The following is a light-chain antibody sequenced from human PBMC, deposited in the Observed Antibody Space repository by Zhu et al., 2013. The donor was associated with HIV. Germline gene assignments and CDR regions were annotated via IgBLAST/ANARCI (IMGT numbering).Light chain of an antibody. CDR3: QQYHWSPHT. CDR1: QTIRSPF. V-gene: IGKV3-20*01. Sequence: EIVLTQSPGTLSLSPGERATLSCRTSQTIRSPFLVWYQQKPGQAPRLLIYGTSTRATGIPDRFIGSGSGTDFTLTITRLEPEDFAVYYCQQYHWSPHTFGGGTNVEI. CDR2: GTS. J-gene: IGKJ4*01.